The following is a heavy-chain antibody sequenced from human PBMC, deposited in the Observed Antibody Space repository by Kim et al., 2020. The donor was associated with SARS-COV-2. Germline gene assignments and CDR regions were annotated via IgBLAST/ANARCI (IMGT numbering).Heavy chain of an antibody. D-gene: IGHD2-21*02. CDR3: ARGGGDSAGDY. Sequence: SETLSLTCTVSGYSITSGYYWGWIRQPPGKGLEWIGSIYHSGSTYYNPSLKSRVTISVDTSKNQFSLKLSSATAADTAGYYCARGGGDSAGDYWGQGTRV. CDR1: GYSITSGYY. V-gene: IGHV4-38-2*02. J-gene: IGHJ4*02. CDR2: IYHSGST.